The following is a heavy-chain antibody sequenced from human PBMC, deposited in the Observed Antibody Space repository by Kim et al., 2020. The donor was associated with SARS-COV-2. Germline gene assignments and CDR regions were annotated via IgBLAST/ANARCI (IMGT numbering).Heavy chain of an antibody. D-gene: IGHD2-2*01. CDR1: GYTFTSYA. Sequence: ASVKVSCKASGYTFTSYAVNWVRQAPGQGLEWMGWINTNTGNPTYAQGFTGRFVFSLDTSVSTAYLQIRSLKAEDTAVYYCARGPGVTNIVVGHWFDPWGQGTLVTVSS. V-gene: IGHV7-4-1*01. CDR3: ARGPGVTNIVVGHWFDP. CDR2: INTNTGNP. J-gene: IGHJ5*02.